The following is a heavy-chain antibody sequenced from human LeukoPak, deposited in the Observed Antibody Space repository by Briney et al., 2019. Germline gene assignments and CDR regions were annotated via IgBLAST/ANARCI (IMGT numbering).Heavy chain of an antibody. V-gene: IGHV3-53*05. J-gene: IGHJ5*02. CDR3: ARVRLRRGYYDFSGGFDP. D-gene: IGHD3-3*01. Sequence: DSVKGRFTISRDNSKNILYLQMSSLRAEDTAVYYCARVRLRRGYYDFSGGFDPWGQGTLVTVSS.